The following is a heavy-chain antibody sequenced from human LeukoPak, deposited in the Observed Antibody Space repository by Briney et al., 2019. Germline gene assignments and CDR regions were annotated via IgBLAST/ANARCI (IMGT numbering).Heavy chain of an antibody. D-gene: IGHD3-3*01. CDR1: GFTFSSYA. J-gene: IGHJ4*02. Sequence: GGSLRLSCAASGFTFSSYAMHWVRQAPGKGLEWVAVISYDGSNKYYANSVKGRFTISRDNSKNTLYLQMNSLRAEDTAVYYCARALRFLEWLYPADYWGQGTLVTVSS. CDR2: ISYDGSNK. V-gene: IGHV3-30-3*01. CDR3: ARALRFLEWLYPADY.